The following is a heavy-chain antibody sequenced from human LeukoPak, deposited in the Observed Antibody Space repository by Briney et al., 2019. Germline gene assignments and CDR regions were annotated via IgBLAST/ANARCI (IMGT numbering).Heavy chain of an antibody. D-gene: IGHD1-26*01. J-gene: IGHJ4*02. CDR2: IYPGDSDT. CDR1: GSIFTSYW. Sequence: GASLQISCKGSGSIFTSYWIGWVRPLPGKGLEWMGIIYPGDSDTRYSPSFQGQVTISADKSISTAYLQWSSLKASDTAMYYCARGAPAREPYDYWGQGTLVTVSS. V-gene: IGHV5-51*01. CDR3: ARGAPAREPYDY.